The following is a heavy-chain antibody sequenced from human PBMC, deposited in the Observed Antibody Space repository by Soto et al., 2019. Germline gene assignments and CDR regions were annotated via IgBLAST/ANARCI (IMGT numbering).Heavy chain of an antibody. CDR3: ARTRGLSTVVTPDLDS. V-gene: IGHV3-30-3*01. Sequence: QVQLVESGGGVVQPGRYLRLSCAASGFTFSRYAMHWVRQAPGKGLEWVAVISYDGSNKYYADSVKGRFTISRDNSKNTLDLQMNSLRAEDTAGYYCARTRGLSTVVTPDLDSWGQGTMVTVSS. CDR2: ISYDGSNK. D-gene: IGHD4-17*01. CDR1: GFTFSRYA. J-gene: IGHJ3*02.